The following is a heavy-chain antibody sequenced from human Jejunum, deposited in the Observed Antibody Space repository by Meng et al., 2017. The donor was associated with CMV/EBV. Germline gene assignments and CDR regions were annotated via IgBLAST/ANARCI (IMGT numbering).Heavy chain of an antibody. V-gene: IGHV3-74*03. CDR2: IGPDGSTT. CDR3: ARDRGSGWYEAPHY. D-gene: IGHD6-19*01. Sequence: GFTFTTHWMHWVRQGPGTGLVWVSGIGPDGSTTMYADSVKGRFTISRDNAKNTLFLQMNSLRAEDTAVYYCARDRGSGWYEAPHYWGQGTLVTVSS. CDR1: GFTFTTHW. J-gene: IGHJ4*02.